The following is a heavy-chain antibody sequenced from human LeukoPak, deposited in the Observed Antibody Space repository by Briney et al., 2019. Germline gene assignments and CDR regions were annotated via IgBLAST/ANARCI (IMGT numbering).Heavy chain of an antibody. V-gene: IGHV3-74*01. D-gene: IGHD3-22*01. Sequence: GGSLRLSCAASGFTFISYWMHWVRQAPGKGLVWVSRINSDGSTTSYAASVKGRFTISRDTAKNTLYLQMNSLRAEDTAVYYCAGGHHYYDSSAYYYWGQGTLVTVSS. CDR2: INSDGSTT. CDR3: AGGHHYYDSSAYYY. J-gene: IGHJ4*02. CDR1: GFTFISYW.